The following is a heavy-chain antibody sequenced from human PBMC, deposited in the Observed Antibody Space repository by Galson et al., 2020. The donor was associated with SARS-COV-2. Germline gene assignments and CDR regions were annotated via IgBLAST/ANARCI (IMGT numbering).Heavy chain of an antibody. CDR3: ARSTIMLGGLMEDWFDP. D-gene: IGHD3-16*01. Sequence: SETLSLTCTVSGGSITSGGYYWSWIRQHPGKGLEWIGYIYYSGVTYYNPSLKSRLSISVDTSKNQFSLNSSSVTAADTAVYYCARSTIMLGGLMEDWFDPWGQGTLVTVAS. V-gene: IGHV4-31*03. J-gene: IGHJ5*02. CDR1: GGSITSGGYY. CDR2: IYYSGVT.